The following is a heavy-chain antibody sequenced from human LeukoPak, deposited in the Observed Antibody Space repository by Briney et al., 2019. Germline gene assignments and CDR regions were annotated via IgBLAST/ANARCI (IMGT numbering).Heavy chain of an antibody. CDR1: GGSISSSNW. D-gene: IGHD6-19*01. V-gene: IGHV4-4*02. J-gene: IGHJ6*03. CDR2: IYHSGST. Sequence: RSSETLSLTCAVSGGSISSSNWWSWVRQPPGKGLEWIGEIYHSGSTNYNPSLKSRVTISVDTSKNQFSLKLSSVTAADTAVYYCARGVAGIEYYYYYMDVWGKGTTVTVSS. CDR3: ARGVAGIEYYYYYMDV.